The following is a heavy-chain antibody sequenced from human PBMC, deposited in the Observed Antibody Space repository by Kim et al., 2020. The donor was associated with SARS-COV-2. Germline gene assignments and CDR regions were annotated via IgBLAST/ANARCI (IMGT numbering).Heavy chain of an antibody. CDR2: ISSSSSTI. J-gene: IGHJ4*02. CDR1: GFTFSSYS. CDR3: AREYCSGGSCYSTYYFDY. Sequence: GGSLRLSCAASGFTFSSYSMNWVRQAPGKGLEWVSYISSSSSTIYYADSVKGRFTISRDNAKNSLYLQMNSLRDEDTAVYYCAREYCSGGSCYSTYYFDYWGQGTLVTVSS. D-gene: IGHD2-15*01. V-gene: IGHV3-48*02.